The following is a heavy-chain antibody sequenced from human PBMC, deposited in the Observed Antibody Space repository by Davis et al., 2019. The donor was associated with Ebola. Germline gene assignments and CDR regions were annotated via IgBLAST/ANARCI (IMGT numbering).Heavy chain of an antibody. D-gene: IGHD2-15*01. CDR1: GFTFSSYS. CDR2: ISKSSSHM. Sequence: GESLKISCAASGFTFSSYSMNWVRQAPGKGLEWVSFISKSSSHMYYADSVKGRFTISRDNAKNSLYLQMNSLRAEDTAVYYCARDGWELPNAFDIWGPGTMVTVSS. CDR3: ARDGWELPNAFDI. V-gene: IGHV3-21*01. J-gene: IGHJ3*02.